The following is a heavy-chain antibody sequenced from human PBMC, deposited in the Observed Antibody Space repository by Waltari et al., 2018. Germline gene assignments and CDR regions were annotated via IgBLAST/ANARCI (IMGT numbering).Heavy chain of an antibody. D-gene: IGHD2-15*01. J-gene: IGHJ4*02. CDR1: W. CDR2: GHRRGRI. V-gene: IGHV4-4*02. CDR3: ARDRGRGLYLDS. Sequence: WWSWVRQPPWKGREWIVQGHRRGRINYNPSLESRVTISIDTANNQCSLKVTSTTAADTAVYYCARDRGRGLYLDSWGRGTLVTVSP.